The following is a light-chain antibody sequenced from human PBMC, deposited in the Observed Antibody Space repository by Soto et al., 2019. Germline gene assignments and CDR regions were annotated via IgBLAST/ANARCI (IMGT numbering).Light chain of an antibody. J-gene: IGKJ1*01. CDR3: QHYGSSRT. V-gene: IGKV3-20*01. CDR2: GTS. Sequence: EIVLTQSPGTLSLSPGERATLSCRASQSVSSSYLGWYQQKPGQAPRLLIWGTSNRAGGIPDRFSGSGSGTEFPLTISILAPEYVAVYYCQHYGSSRTFGQGTKVEIK. CDR1: QSVSSSY.